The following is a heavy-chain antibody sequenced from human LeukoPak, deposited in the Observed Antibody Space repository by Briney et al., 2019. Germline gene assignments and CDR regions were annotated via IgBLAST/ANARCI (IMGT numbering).Heavy chain of an antibody. J-gene: IGHJ4*02. CDR2: IKHDGSEK. D-gene: IGHD3-3*01. CDR3: ATDRGWRTSGYYLYYFEY. CDR1: GFTFNSYW. V-gene: IGHV3-7*01. Sequence: GGSLRLSCAASGFTFNSYWMNWVRQAPGKGLEWVASIKHDGSEKYCVDSVRGRFTISRDNTMNSLYLQMSSLRAEDTAVYYCATDRGWRTSGYYLYYFEYWGQGTLVTFSS.